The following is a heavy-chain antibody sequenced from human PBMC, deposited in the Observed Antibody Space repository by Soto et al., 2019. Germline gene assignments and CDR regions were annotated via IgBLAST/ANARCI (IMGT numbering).Heavy chain of an antibody. V-gene: IGHV4-39*01. J-gene: IGHJ4*02. CDR1: GGYINNTSDY. CDR3: ARQIRYTYGYFPSYIDY. D-gene: IGHD5-18*01. CDR2: VYFSGNT. Sequence: SEMQPLSWPVSGGYINNTSDYLGWIRKPPGNGLEWIGSVYFSGNTYYNPSLQSRLTISVDTSKNQFSLKLSSVTAADSAVYFCARQIRYTYGYFPSYIDYWGQGALVTLSS.